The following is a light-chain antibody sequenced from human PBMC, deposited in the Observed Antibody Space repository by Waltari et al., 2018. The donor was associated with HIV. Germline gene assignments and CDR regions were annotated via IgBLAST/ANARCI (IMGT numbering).Light chain of an antibody. CDR1: QAIRNN. CDR3: QNYNSAPPT. J-gene: IGKJ5*01. Sequence: DIQMTQPPSSLSASVGDRATITCRASQAIRNNLAWHHKKPGKVPKPLIYGASTLQSGVPSRFSGSGSGTDFTLTIRSLQPDDVATYYCQNYNSAPPTFGQGTRLDIK. CDR2: GAS. V-gene: IGKV1-27*01.